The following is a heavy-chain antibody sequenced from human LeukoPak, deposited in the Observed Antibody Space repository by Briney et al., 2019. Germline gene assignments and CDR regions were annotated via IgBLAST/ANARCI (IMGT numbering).Heavy chain of an antibody. D-gene: IGHD6-13*01. CDR2: ISGYNGNT. J-gene: IGHJ6*03. CDR3: ARDGSSNWYANFDSYYMDV. V-gene: IGHV1-18*01. Sequence: ASVTVSCKASGYTFTSYGISWVRQAPGQGLEWMGWISGYNGNTNYAQKLQGRVTMTTDTSTSTAYMELRSLRSDDTAVYYCARDGSSNWYANFDSYYMDVWGKGTTVTVSS. CDR1: GYTFTSYG.